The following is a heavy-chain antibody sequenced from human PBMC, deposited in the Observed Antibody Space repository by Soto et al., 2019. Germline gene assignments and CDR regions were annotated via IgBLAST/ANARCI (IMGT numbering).Heavy chain of an antibody. D-gene: IGHD6-19*01. CDR3: AKRGRRGWYGWFDR. CDR1: GFSLRTSGVG. J-gene: IGHJ5*02. CDR2: IYWNDDQ. V-gene: IGHV2-5*01. Sequence: SGPTLVNPTHTLTLTCIFSGFSLRTSGVGVGWIPQPPGKALDWLGFIYWNDDQRYSPSLKSRLTITKETSKNQVVLTITNTEPLEKATYYCAKRGRRGWYGWFDRWVGATLVPVSS.